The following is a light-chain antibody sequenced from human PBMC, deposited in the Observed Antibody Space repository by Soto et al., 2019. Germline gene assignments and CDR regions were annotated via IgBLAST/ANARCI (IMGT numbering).Light chain of an antibody. V-gene: IGLV3-1*01. CDR3: QTWDITTGV. CDR1: KLEDKY. J-gene: IGLJ1*01. Sequence: SSELTQPPSVSVSPGQTATITCSGDKLEDKYVSWYQQKPGQSPVLVIYQDTKRPSGIPERFSGSNSGNTATLTISGTQAMDEADYYCQTWDITTGVFGTGTKLTVL. CDR2: QDT.